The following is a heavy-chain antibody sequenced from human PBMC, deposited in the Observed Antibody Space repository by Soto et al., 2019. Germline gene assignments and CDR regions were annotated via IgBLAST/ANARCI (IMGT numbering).Heavy chain of an antibody. CDR3: AQESAGLFDWFDP. V-gene: IGHV4-34*01. D-gene: IGHD3-22*01. CDR1: GGSFSGYY. J-gene: IGHJ5*02. Sequence: SETLSLTCAVYGGSFSGYYWSWIRQPPGKGLEWIGEINHSGSTNYNPSLKSRVTISVDTSKNQFSLKLSSVTAADTAVYYCAQESAGLFDWFDPWGQGTLVTVSS. CDR2: INHSGST.